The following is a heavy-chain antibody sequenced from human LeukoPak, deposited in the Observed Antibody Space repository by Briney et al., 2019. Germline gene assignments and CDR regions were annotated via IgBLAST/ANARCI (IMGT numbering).Heavy chain of an antibody. D-gene: IGHD4-11*01. Sequence: PSGTLSLTCAVSGGSISSSNWWSWVRQPPGKGLAWIGEIYHSGSTNYNPSLKSRVTISVDKSKNQFSLKLSSVTAADTAVYYCARRRSNYLLGYYYYYYMDVWGKGTTVTVSS. CDR1: GGSISSSNW. CDR3: ARRRSNYLLGYYYYYYMDV. J-gene: IGHJ6*03. V-gene: IGHV4-4*02. CDR2: IYHSGST.